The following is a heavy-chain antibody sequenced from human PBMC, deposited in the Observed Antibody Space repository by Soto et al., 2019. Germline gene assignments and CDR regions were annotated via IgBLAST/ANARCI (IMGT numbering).Heavy chain of an antibody. Sequence: GGSLGLSCAASGFTFSGSAMHWVRQASGKGLEWVGRIRSKANSYATAYAASVKGRFTISRDDSKNTAYLQMNSLKTEDTAVYYCTRDLTFGAGRYYYYGMDVWGQGTTVTVSS. CDR1: GFTFSGSA. CDR2: IRSKANSYAT. CDR3: TRDLTFGAGRYYYYGMDV. D-gene: IGHD3-3*02. V-gene: IGHV3-73*01. J-gene: IGHJ6*02.